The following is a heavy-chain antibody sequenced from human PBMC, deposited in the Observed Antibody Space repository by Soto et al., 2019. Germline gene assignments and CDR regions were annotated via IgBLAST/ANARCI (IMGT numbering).Heavy chain of an antibody. CDR1: GFTFSSYC. CDR3: ARDAQWELLYWFDP. CDR2: IWYDGSNK. D-gene: IGHD1-26*01. V-gene: IGHV3-33*01. J-gene: IGHJ5*02. Sequence: LRLSCAASGFTFSSYCMHWVRQAPGKGLEWVAVIWYDGSNKYYADSVKGRFTISRVNSKNTLYLQMNSLRAEDTAVYYCARDAQWELLYWFDPWGQGTLVTVSS.